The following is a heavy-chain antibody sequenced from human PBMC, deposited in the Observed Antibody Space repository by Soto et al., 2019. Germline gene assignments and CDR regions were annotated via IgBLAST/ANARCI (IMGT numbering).Heavy chain of an antibody. Sequence: NPSETLSLTCAVYGGSFSGYYWSWIRQPPGKGLEWIGEINHSEGTNFSPSLKSRVTISIDTSKNQFSLNLNSVTAADTAVYYCARGTQMGSYNWFAPGGQGTLVTVSS. D-gene: IGHD3-16*01. CDR3: ARGTQMGSYNWFAP. CDR1: GGSFSGYY. V-gene: IGHV4-34*01. J-gene: IGHJ5*02. CDR2: INHSEGT.